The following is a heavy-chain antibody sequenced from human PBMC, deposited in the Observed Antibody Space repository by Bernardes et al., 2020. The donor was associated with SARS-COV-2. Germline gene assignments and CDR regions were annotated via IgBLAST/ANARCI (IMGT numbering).Heavy chain of an antibody. D-gene: IGHD6-13*01. J-gene: IGHJ5*02. CDR1: GFTFSTYD. V-gene: IGHV3-13*01. CDR3: ARGAPTGSWFGFDP. CDR2: IGAAGDT. Sequence: GGSLRLSCAASGFTFSTYDMHWVRQTTGKGLEWVSGIGAAGDTSYPDSVKGRFTISRENAMNSLFLQMNSLRAGDTAVYYCARGAPTGSWFGFDPWGQGTLVTVSS.